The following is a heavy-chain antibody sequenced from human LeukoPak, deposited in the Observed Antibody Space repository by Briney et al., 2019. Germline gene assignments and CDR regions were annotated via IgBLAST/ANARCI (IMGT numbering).Heavy chain of an antibody. Sequence: SETLSLTCAVSGGPLTSYYWTWIRQPPGKGLEWIGFIYYRGSTNYNPSLKSRVTISVDTSKNQFSLKLSSVTAADTAVYYCAGKRITIFGVVQNWFDPWGQGTLVTVSS. CDR2: IYYRGST. CDR1: GGPLTSYY. CDR3: AGKRITIFGVVQNWFDP. V-gene: IGHV4-59*01. D-gene: IGHD3-3*01. J-gene: IGHJ5*02.